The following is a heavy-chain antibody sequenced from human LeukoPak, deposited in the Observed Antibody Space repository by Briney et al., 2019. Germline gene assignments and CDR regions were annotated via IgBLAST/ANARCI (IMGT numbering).Heavy chain of an antibody. CDR3: ARDRSVGVLPAPPFDF. CDR2: VFHSGNT. J-gene: IGHJ4*02. V-gene: IGHV4-38-2*02. Sequence: SETLSLTCTVSGYSISSTYYWGWIRQPPGKGLEWVGSVFHSGNTYYNPSLKSRLTISADTSKNQFSLTLTSVTAADTAVYYCARDRSVGVLPAPPFDFWGQGTLVTVSS. D-gene: IGHD6-6*01. CDR1: GYSISSTYY.